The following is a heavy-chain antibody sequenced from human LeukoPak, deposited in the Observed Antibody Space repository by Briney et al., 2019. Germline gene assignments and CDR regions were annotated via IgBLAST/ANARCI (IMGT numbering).Heavy chain of an antibody. D-gene: IGHD6-13*01. CDR3: ARSIPAAATGIGY. Sequence: PGRSLRLSCAASGFTFSGYGMHWVRQAPGKGLEWVAVIWYDGSNTYHADSVKGRFTISRDNSKNTLYPQMNSLRVDDTAVYYCARSIPAAATGIGYWGQGTLVTVSS. CDR1: GFTFSGYG. J-gene: IGHJ4*02. V-gene: IGHV3-33*01. CDR2: IWYDGSNT.